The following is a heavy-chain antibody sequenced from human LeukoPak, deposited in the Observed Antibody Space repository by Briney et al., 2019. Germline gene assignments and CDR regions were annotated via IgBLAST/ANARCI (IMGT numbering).Heavy chain of an antibody. D-gene: IGHD4-17*01. V-gene: IGHV4-39*07. CDR3: ARATVTTGWFDP. J-gene: IGHJ5*02. Sequence: SETLSLTCTVSGGSISSSSYYWGWIRQPPGKGLEWIGSIYYSGSTYYNPSLKSRVTISVDTSKNQSSLKLSSVTAADTAVYYCARATVTTGWFDPWGQGTLVTVSS. CDR1: GGSISSSSYY. CDR2: IYYSGST.